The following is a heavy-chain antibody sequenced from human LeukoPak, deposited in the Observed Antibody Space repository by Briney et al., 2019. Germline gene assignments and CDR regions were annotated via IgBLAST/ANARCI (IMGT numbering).Heavy chain of an antibody. CDR3: ARGARWVYYYMDV. V-gene: IGHV4-34*01. CDR1: GGSFSGYY. D-gene: IGHD4-23*01. CDR2: INHSGST. J-gene: IGHJ6*03. Sequence: PSETLSLTCAVYGGSFSGYYWSWIRQPPGKGLEWIGEINHSGSTNYNPSLKSRVTISVDTSKNQFSLKLSSVTAADTAVYYCARGARWVYYYMDVWGKGTTVTVSS.